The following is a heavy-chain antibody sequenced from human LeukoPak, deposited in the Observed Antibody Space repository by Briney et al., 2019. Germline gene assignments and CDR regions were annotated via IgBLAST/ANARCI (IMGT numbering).Heavy chain of an antibody. D-gene: IGHD4-17*01. CDR2: ISGSGGST. CDR1: GFTVSSNY. Sequence: GGSLRLSCAASGFTVSSNYMSWVRQAPGKGLEWVSAISGSGGSTYYADSVKGRFTISRDNSKNTLYLQMNSLRAEETAVYYCATDYGDYWGQGTLVTVSS. J-gene: IGHJ4*02. CDR3: ATDYGDY. V-gene: IGHV3-23*01.